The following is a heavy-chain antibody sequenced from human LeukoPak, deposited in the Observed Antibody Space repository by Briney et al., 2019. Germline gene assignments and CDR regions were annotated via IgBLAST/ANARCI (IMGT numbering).Heavy chain of an antibody. V-gene: IGHV1-46*01. D-gene: IGHD3-10*01. J-gene: IGHJ4*02. Sequence: GASVKVSCKASGYTFTNYYMHWVRQAPGQGLEWMGLIHPNDGDTKYAQEFQDRVTMTRDTSTSTVYMELSSLRSEDTAVYYCATYTQSGAQGVSDYWGQGTRFTVSS. CDR3: ATYTQSGAQGVSDY. CDR1: GYTFTNYY. CDR2: IHPNDGDT.